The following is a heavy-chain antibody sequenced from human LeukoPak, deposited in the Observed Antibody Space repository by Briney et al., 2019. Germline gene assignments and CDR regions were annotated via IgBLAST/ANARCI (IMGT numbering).Heavy chain of an antibody. V-gene: IGHV3-23*01. CDR3: AKDDAWLRFGE. Sequence: GGSLRLSCAASGFPFSSHGMSWVRQAPGKGLEWVSGIIGGGGSTYYADSVKGRFTISGDNSRNTLYLEVISLTAEDTAVYYCAKDDAWLRFGEWSQGTLVTVSS. J-gene: IGHJ4*02. CDR2: IIGGGGST. CDR1: GFPFSSHG. D-gene: IGHD3-10*01.